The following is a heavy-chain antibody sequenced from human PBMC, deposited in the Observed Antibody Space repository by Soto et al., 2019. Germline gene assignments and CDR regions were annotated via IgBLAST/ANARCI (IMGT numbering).Heavy chain of an antibody. V-gene: IGHV3-30-3*01. J-gene: IGHJ6*02. CDR3: ARDLRESMDV. Sequence: GGSLRLSCAASGFTFSSYAMHWVRQAPGKGLEWVAVISYDGSNKYYADSVKGRFTISRDNSKNTLYLQMNSLRAEDTAVYYCARDLRESMDVWGRGTTVTVSS. CDR2: ISYDGSNK. CDR1: GFTFSSYA.